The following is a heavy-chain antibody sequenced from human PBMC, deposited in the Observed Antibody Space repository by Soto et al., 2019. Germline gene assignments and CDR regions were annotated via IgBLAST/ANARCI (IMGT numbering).Heavy chain of an antibody. V-gene: IGHV4-31*03. CDR2: IYYSGST. D-gene: IGHD3-3*01. CDR1: GGSISSGGYY. J-gene: IGHJ5*02. Sequence: SETLSLTCTVSGGSISSGGYYWIWIRHHPGKGLEWIGYIYYSGSTYYNPSLKSRVTISVDTSKNQFSLKLSSVTAADTAVYYCARDGGGSNDFWSGYRNWFDPWGQGTLVPVSS. CDR3: ARDGGGSNDFWSGYRNWFDP.